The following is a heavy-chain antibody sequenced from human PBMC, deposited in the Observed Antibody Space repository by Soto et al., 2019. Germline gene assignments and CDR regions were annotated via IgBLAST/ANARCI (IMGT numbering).Heavy chain of an antibody. Sequence: QPXESLRLSFSASGFIFSSYAMSWVRQAPGKGLEWVSAISASVDNAYYADSVKGRFTISRDRSKSLYLQMKSLRAEDTAIYYCAKFFVAGTRGYFASWGQGTLVTVYS. V-gene: IGHV3-23*01. J-gene: IGHJ4*02. CDR1: GFIFSSYA. CDR3: AKFFVAGTRGYFAS. D-gene: IGHD6-19*01. CDR2: ISASVDNA.